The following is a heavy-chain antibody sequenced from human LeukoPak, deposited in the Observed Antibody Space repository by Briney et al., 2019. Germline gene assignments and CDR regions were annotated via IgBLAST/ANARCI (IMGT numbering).Heavy chain of an antibody. Sequence: SVKVSCKASGGTFSSYAISWVRQAPGQGLEWMGGIIPIFGTANYAQKFQGRVTITADESTSTAYMELSSLRSEDTAVYYCARDLVEMATITDYYYYGMDVWGQGTTVTVSS. CDR2: IIPIFGTA. V-gene: IGHV1-69*13. CDR1: GGTFSSYA. D-gene: IGHD5-24*01. J-gene: IGHJ6*02. CDR3: ARDLVEMATITDYYYYGMDV.